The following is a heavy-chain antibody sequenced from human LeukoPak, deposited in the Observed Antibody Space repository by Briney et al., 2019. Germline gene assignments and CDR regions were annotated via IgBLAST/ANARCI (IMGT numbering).Heavy chain of an antibody. CDR1: GGSISSYY. CDR3: ARQRGSGWYGVYFDY. CDR2: IYYSGST. V-gene: IGHV4-59*08. J-gene: IGHJ4*02. Sequence: SETLSLTCTVPGGSISSYYWSWIRQPPGKGLEWIGYIYYSGSTNYNPSLKSRVTISVDTSKNQFSLKLSSVTAADTAVYYCARQRGSGWYGVYFDYWGQGTLVTVSS. D-gene: IGHD6-19*01.